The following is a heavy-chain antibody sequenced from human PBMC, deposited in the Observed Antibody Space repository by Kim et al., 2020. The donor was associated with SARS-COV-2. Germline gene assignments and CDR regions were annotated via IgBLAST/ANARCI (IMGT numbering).Heavy chain of an antibody. D-gene: IGHD3-10*01. CDR2: ITAIGGGIT. CDR3: AKARDITMVRGSPGDS. V-gene: IGHV3-23*01. J-gene: IGHJ4*02. CDR1: GFTFSSYA. Sequence: GGSLRLSCTASGFTFSSYAMTWVRQAPGKGLEWVSGITAIGGGITYYADSVKGRLTISRDNSKYILYLQMNNLTAEDTAVYYCAKARDITMVRGSPGDSWGQGTLVTVSS.